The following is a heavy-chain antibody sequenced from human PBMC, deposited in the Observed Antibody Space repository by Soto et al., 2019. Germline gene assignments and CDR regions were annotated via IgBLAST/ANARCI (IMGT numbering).Heavy chain of an antibody. CDR1: GGTFSSYA. CDR2: LIPIFGTA. Sequence: QVQLVQSGAEVKKPGSSVKVSCKASGGTFSSYAIRWVRQAPGQGLEWMGGLIPIFGTANYAQKFQGRVTITADESTSTAYLELTSLRSEDTAVYYCASPREYSNTSDYWGQGTLVTVSS. V-gene: IGHV1-69*12. J-gene: IGHJ4*02. CDR3: ASPREYSNTSDY. D-gene: IGHD4-4*01.